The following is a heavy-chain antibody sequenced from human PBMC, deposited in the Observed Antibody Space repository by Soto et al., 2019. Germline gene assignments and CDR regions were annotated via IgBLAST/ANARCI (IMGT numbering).Heavy chain of an antibody. V-gene: IGHV1-69*02. Sequence: ASVKVSCKASGGTFSSYTISWVRQAPGQGLEWMGRIIPILGIANYAQKFQGRVTITADKSTSTAYMELSSLRSEDTAVYYCARGSPSYYDILTGSIGGAFDIWGQGTMVTVSS. D-gene: IGHD3-9*01. CDR1: GGTFSSYT. CDR3: ARGSPSYYDILTGSIGGAFDI. CDR2: IIPILGIA. J-gene: IGHJ3*02.